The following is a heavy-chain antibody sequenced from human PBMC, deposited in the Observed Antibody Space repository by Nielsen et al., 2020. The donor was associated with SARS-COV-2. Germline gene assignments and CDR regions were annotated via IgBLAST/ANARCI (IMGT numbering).Heavy chain of an antibody. J-gene: IGHJ3*02. D-gene: IGHD3-9*01. V-gene: IGHV3-30-3*01. CDR1: GFTFSSYA. Sequence: GGSLRLSCAASGFTFSSYAMHWVRQAPGKGLEWVAVISYDGSNKYYADSVKGRFTISRDNSKNTLYLQMNSLRAEDTALYYCAKLPYDILTGSSDAFDIWGQGTMVTVSS. CDR2: ISYDGSNK. CDR3: AKLPYDILTGSSDAFDI.